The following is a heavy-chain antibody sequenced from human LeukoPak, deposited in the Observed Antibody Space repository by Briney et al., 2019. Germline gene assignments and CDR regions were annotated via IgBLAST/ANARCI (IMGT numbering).Heavy chain of an antibody. CDR2: FNPNSGGT. D-gene: IGHD6-19*01. CDR1: GYTFTGYY. Sequence: ASVKVSCKASGYTFTGYYMHWVRQAPGQGLEWMGWFNPNSGGTNYAQKFQGRVTMTRDTSISTAYMELSRLRSDDTAVYYCARDWAVAGLGAHYYMDVWGKGTTVTVSS. J-gene: IGHJ6*03. V-gene: IGHV1-2*02. CDR3: ARDWAVAGLGAHYYMDV.